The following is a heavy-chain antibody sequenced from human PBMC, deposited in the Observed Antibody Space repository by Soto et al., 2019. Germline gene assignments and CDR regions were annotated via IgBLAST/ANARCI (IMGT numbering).Heavy chain of an antibody. V-gene: IGHV1-69*12. Sequence: QVQLVQPGAEVKKPGSSVKVSCKASGGTFSSYAISWVRQAPGQGLEWMGGIIPIFGTANYAQKFQGRVTTTDEESMNTANMDLGSLSSEDTAMYYCARGLLVGGARGRRSGYSSMVDWGQGTLVTVSS. J-gene: IGHJ4*02. D-gene: IGHD3-3*01. CDR3: ARGLLVGGARGRRSGYSSMVD. CDR1: GGTFSSYA. CDR2: IIPIFGTA.